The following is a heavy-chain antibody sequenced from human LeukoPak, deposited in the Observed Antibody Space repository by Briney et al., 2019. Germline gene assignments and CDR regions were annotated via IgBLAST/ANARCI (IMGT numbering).Heavy chain of an antibody. CDR1: GASINSYR. D-gene: IGHD3-22*01. CDR2: ISYDGKT. V-gene: IGHV4-59*01. CDR3: TKAYYDPFDC. J-gene: IGHJ4*02. Sequence: PAETLSLTFNVSGASINSYRWNWSRQPPGKGLEWIGYISYDGKTNYYPSLKSRLTLSVDTYKNQFSLNLNSVTAADTATYYCTKAYYDPFDCWGQGTLVTVTS.